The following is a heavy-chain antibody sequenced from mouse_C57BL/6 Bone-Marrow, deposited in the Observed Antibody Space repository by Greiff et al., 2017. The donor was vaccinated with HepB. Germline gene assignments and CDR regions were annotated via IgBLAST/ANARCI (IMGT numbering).Heavy chain of an antibody. J-gene: IGHJ4*01. V-gene: IGHV7-1*01. CDR3: ARAHNWDDAMDY. Sequence: EVHLVESGGGLVQSGRSLRLSCATSGFTFSDFYMEWVRQAPGKGLEWIAASRNKANDYTTEYSASVKGRFIVSRDTSQSILYLQMNALRAEDTAIYYCARAHNWDDAMDYWGQGTSVTVSS. CDR1: GFTFSDFY. D-gene: IGHD4-1*01. CDR2: SRNKANDYTT.